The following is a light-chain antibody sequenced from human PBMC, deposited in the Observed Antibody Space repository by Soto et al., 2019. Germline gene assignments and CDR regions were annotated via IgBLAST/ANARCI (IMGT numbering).Light chain of an antibody. CDR2: KAS. V-gene: IGKV1-5*03. Sequence: DVQMTQSPSSLSASVGDSVTITCRASESINMWLAWYQQKPGKAPKLLIYKASSLEGGVPSRLSGSGSGTEFTLTISSLQSDDFATYYCQQSNHYPRTFGQGTKVEVK. CDR3: QQSNHYPRT. CDR1: ESINMW. J-gene: IGKJ1*01.